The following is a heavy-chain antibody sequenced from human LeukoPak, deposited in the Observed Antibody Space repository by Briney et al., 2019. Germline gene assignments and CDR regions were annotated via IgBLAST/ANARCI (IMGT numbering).Heavy chain of an antibody. CDR3: ARDPYNGNYGDSYYYFMDA. CDR2: ITSSSMYI. J-gene: IGHJ6*03. Sequence: GGSLRLSCAASGFTFSNYNMNWVRQTPGKGLEWVSSITSSSMYIYYADSVKGRFTISRDNAKNSLSLQMNSLRAEDTAVYYCARDPYNGNYGDSYYYFMDAWGKGTTVTVSS. CDR1: GFTFSNYN. V-gene: IGHV3-21*01. D-gene: IGHD1-26*01.